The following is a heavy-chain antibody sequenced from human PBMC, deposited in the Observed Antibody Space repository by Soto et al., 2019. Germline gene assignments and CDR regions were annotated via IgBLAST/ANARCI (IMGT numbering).Heavy chain of an antibody. D-gene: IGHD3-22*01. CDR3: ASSINMIVVAYGMDL. Sequence: SVKVSCKASGGTFTNFTIHWVRQAPGQGLEWMGGIIPIFSTTNYAQKFQGRVTITADESTRTAYMELSSLKSEDTAVYYCASSINMIVVAYGMDLWGQGAPVTVSS. J-gene: IGHJ6*02. CDR2: IIPIFSTT. CDR1: GGTFTNFT. V-gene: IGHV1-69*13.